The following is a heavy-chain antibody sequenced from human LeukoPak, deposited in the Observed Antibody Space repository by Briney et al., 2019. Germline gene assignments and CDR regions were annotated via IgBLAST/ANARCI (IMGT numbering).Heavy chain of an antibody. CDR2: IYYSGST. J-gene: IGHJ4*02. D-gene: IGHD6-19*01. Sequence: SETLSLTRTVSGGSISSYYWSWLRQPPGKGLEWIGYIYYSGSTNYNPSLKSRVTISVDTSKNQFSLKLSSVTAADTAVYYCARRRSGWYYFDYWGQGTLVTVSS. CDR3: ARRRSGWYYFDY. V-gene: IGHV4-59*08. CDR1: GGSISSYY.